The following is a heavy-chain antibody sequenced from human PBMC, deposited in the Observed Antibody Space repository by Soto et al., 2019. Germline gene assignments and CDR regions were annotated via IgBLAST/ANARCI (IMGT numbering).Heavy chain of an antibody. CDR1: GYTFTSYD. D-gene: IGHD3-10*01. CDR3: ARVYVVLRFGYYYYMDV. V-gene: IGHV1-8*01. J-gene: IGHJ6*03. Sequence: ASVKVSCKASGYTFTSYDINWVRQATGQGLEWMGWMNPNSGNTGYAQKFQGRVTMTRNTSISTAYMELSSLRSEDTAVYYCARVYVVLRFGYYYYMDVWGKGTTVTVSS. CDR2: MNPNSGNT.